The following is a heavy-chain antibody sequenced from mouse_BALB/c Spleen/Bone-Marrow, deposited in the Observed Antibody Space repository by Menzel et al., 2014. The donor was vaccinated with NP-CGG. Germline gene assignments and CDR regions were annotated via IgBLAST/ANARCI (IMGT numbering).Heavy chain of an antibody. Sequence: DVMLVESGGGLVQPGGSLKLSCAASGFDFSRYWMSWVRQAPGKGLEWIGEINPGSNTINYTPSLKDKFIISRDNAKNTLYLQMSKVRSEDTALYYCARPGYYGWFAYWGQGTLVTVSA. CDR1: GFDFSRYW. D-gene: IGHD2-3*01. CDR3: ARPGYYGWFAY. V-gene: IGHV4-1*02. J-gene: IGHJ3*01. CDR2: INPGSNTI.